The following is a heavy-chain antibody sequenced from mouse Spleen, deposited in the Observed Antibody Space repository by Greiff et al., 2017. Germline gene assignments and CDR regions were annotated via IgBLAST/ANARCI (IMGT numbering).Heavy chain of an antibody. CDR2: ISSGSSTI. CDR1: GFTFSDYG. J-gene: IGHJ2*01. Sequence: EVQVVESGGGLVKPGGSLKLSCAASGFTFSDYGMHWVRQAPEKGLEWVAYISSGSSTIYYADTVKGRFTISRDNAKNTLFLQMTSLRSEDTAMYYCARSYGNFMYYFDYWGQGTTLTVSS. D-gene: IGHD2-1*01. V-gene: IGHV5-17*01. CDR3: ARSYGNFMYYFDY.